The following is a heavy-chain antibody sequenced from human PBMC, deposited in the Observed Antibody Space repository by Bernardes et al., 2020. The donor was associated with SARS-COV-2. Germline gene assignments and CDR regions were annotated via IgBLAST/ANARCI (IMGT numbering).Heavy chain of an antibody. Sequence: GGSLRLSCAASGFTFSSYGMHWVRQAPGKGLEWVAVIWYDGSNKYYADSVKGRFTISRDNSKNTLYLQMNSLRAEDTAVYYCAREWVCRGGDCYSFDYWGQGTLVTVSS. CDR2: IWYDGSNK. CDR3: AREWVCRGGDCYSFDY. D-gene: IGHD2-21*02. V-gene: IGHV3-33*01. J-gene: IGHJ4*02. CDR1: GFTFSSYG.